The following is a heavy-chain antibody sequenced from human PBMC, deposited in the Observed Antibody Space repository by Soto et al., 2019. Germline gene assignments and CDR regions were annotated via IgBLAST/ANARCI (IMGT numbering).Heavy chain of an antibody. D-gene: IGHD7-27*01. Sequence: SETLSLTCTVSGGSISSGGYYWSWIRQHPGKGLEWIGYIYYSGSTYYDPSLKSRVTISVDTSKNQFSLKLSSVTAADTAVYYCARDEVSESGYYYGMDVWGQGTTVTVSS. CDR1: GGSISSGGYY. CDR3: ARDEVSESGYYYGMDV. CDR2: IYYSGST. V-gene: IGHV4-31*03. J-gene: IGHJ6*02.